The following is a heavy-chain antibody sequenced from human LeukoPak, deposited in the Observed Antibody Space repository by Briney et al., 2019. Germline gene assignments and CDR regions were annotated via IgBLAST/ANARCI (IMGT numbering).Heavy chain of an antibody. CDR1: GFTFSSHA. V-gene: IGHV3-23*01. D-gene: IGHD2/OR15-2a*01. Sequence: GGSLKLSCAASGFTFSSHAMSWVRQAPEKGLEWVSSITNDNYDTFYADSVKGRFTISRDESKNTLYLQMKSLRAEDTAVYYCAREGISRKMDFDYWGQGTLVTVSS. J-gene: IGHJ4*02. CDR3: AREGISRKMDFDY. CDR2: ITNDNYDT.